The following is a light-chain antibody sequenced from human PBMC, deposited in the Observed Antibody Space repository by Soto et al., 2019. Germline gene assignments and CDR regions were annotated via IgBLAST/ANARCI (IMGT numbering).Light chain of an antibody. CDR1: QYISTY. CDR3: LRSYSTAH. CDR2: AAS. J-gene: IGKJ5*01. V-gene: IGKV1-39*01. Sequence: DIQMTQSPSSLSGSVGGRVTIPCRASQYISTYLNWYQQKPGQAHKLLIYAASSLQSGVPSRFTGSGSGTDCTLTINSLQPEYFATYYCLRSYSTAHVGHGTRLEI.